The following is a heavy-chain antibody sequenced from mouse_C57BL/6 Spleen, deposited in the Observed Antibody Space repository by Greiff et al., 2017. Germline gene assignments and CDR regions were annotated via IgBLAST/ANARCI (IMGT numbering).Heavy chain of an antibody. D-gene: IGHD2-1*01. Sequence: QVQLQQSGAELVRPGASVKLSCKASGYTFTDYYITWVKQRPGQGLEWIARIYPGSGNTYYNEKFKGKATLTAEKSSSTAYMQLSSLTSEDSAVYFGARGDYGNYEDYWGQGTTLTVSS. CDR2: IYPGSGNT. CDR3: ARGDYGNYEDY. CDR1: GYTFTDYY. J-gene: IGHJ2*01. V-gene: IGHV1-76*01.